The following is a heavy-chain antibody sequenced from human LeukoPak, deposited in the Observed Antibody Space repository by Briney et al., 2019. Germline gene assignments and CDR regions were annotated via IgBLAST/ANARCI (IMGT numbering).Heavy chain of an antibody. V-gene: IGHV4-39*01. CDR3: ATRITMIPGVIPY. D-gene: IGHD3-10*01. CDR2: IYYSGST. Sequence: PSETLSLTCTVSGGSISSSSYYWGWIRQPPGKGLEWIGSIYYSGSTYYNPSLKSRVTISVDTSKNQFSLKLSSVTAADTAVYYCATRITMIPGVIPYWGQGTLVTVSS. J-gene: IGHJ4*02. CDR1: GGSISSSSYY.